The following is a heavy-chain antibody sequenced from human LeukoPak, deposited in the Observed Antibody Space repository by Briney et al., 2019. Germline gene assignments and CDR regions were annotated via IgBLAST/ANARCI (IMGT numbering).Heavy chain of an antibody. D-gene: IGHD1-26*01. CDR3: ARENSGSFYSAGIDY. V-gene: IGHV5-51*01. CDR1: GYSFTSYW. J-gene: IGHJ4*02. CDR2: IYPGDSDT. Sequence: GESLKISCKVSGYSFTSYWIGWVRQMPGKGLEWMGIIYPGDSDTRYSPSFRGQVTISADKSISTAYLQWTSLKASDTAMYYCARENSGSFYSAGIDYWGQGTLVTVSS.